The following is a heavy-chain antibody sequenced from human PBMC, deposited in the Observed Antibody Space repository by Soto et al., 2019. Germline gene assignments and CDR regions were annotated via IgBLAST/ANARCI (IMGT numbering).Heavy chain of an antibody. CDR3: ARLARGNLFDY. D-gene: IGHD3-10*01. Sequence: GGSLRLSCAASVFTFSSYGMHWVRQAPGKGLEWVAVISYDGSNKYYADSVKGRFTISRDSSKNTLSLQMNSLRAEDTAVYFCARLARGNLFDYWGQGALVTVSS. CDR1: VFTFSSYG. CDR2: ISYDGSNK. V-gene: IGHV3-30*03. J-gene: IGHJ4*02.